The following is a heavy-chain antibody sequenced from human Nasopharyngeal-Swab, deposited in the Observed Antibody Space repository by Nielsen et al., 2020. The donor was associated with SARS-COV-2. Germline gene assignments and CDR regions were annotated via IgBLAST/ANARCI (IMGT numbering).Heavy chain of an antibody. V-gene: IGHV4-4*02. CDR2: IYHSGST. CDR1: GGSISSSYW. J-gene: IGHJ6*02. D-gene: IGHD1-26*01. CDR3: ARRIVGASGSMDV. Sequence: SETLSLTCAVSGGSISSSYWWTWVRQPPGKGLEWIGEIYHSGSTNYNPSLKSRVTISVDKSKNQFSLKLSSVTAADTAVYYCARRIVGASGSMDVWGQGTTVTVPS.